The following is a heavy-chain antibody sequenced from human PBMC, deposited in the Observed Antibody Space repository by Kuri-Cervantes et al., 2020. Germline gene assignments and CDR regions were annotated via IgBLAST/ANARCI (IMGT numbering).Heavy chain of an antibody. CDR3: ARSHHDFWRFDP. J-gene: IGHJ5*02. V-gene: IGHV1-18*01. CDR1: GYTFTTYG. Sequence: ASVKVSCKASGYTFTTYGISWVRQAPGQGLEWMGWISPYNNNTNYAQKLQGRVTLTTDTSTSTAYMDLRSLRSDDTAVYYCARSHHDFWRFDPWGQGTLVTISS. CDR2: ISPYNNNT. D-gene: IGHD3-3*01.